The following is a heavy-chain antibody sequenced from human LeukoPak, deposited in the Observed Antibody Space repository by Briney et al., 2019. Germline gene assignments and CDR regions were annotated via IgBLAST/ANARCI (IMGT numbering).Heavy chain of an antibody. CDR1: GFTFSSYA. CDR3: ARDASSGEFDY. V-gene: IGHV3-30*04. CDR2: ISYDGSNK. D-gene: IGHD3-22*01. Sequence: PGGSLRLSCAASGFTFSSYAMHWVRQAPGKGLEWVAVISYDGSNKYYADSVKGRFTISRDNAKNSLYLQMNSLRAEDTAVYYCARDASSGEFDYWGQGTLVTVSS. J-gene: IGHJ4*02.